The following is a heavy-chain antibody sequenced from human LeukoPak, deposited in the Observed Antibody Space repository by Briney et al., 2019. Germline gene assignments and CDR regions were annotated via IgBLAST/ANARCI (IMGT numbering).Heavy chain of an antibody. CDR3: ARDWGTYGYSSSWYDARPYYQDV. CDR1: GYSISSGYY. D-gene: IGHD6-13*01. J-gene: IGHJ6*02. CDR2: IYHSGST. Sequence: PPETLSLTCTVSGYSISSGYYWGRIRQPPGEGLEWIGSIYHSGSTYYNPSLKSRVTISVDTSKNQFSLKLSSVTAADTAVYYCARDWGTYGYSSSWYDARPYYQDVWGQGTTVTVS. V-gene: IGHV4-38-2*02.